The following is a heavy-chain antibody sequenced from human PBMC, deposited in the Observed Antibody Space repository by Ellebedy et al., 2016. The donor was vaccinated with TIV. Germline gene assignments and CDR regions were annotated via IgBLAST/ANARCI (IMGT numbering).Heavy chain of an antibody. D-gene: IGHD3-10*01. Sequence: GGSLRLXCAASGFTFSSYAMSWVRQAPGKGLEWVSAISGSGGSTYYADSVKGRFTISRDNSKNTLYLQMNSLRAEDTAVYYCAKSRWVGSGSYYTDYWGQGTLVTVSS. CDR3: AKSRWVGSGSYYTDY. CDR2: ISGSGGST. V-gene: IGHV3-23*01. J-gene: IGHJ4*02. CDR1: GFTFSSYA.